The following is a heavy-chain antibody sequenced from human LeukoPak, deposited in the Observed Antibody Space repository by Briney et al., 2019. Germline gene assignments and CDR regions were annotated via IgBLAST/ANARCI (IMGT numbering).Heavy chain of an antibody. D-gene: IGHD3-16*01. V-gene: IGHV3-74*01. J-gene: IGHJ4*02. Sequence: GESLTLSCAASGFTFTDYWMHWVRQAPGKGLVWVSIINTDTRGTYYADSVKGRFTISRDNAKNTLYLQMNSLRAEDTAVYYCARAGAYHFDNWGQGTLVTVSS. CDR3: ARAGAYHFDN. CDR1: GFTFTDYW. CDR2: INTDTRGT.